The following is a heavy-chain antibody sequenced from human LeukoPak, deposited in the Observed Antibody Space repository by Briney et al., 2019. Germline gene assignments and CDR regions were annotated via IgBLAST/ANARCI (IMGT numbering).Heavy chain of an antibody. Sequence: PASTLSLTCTVSGGPISSSSYYWGWIRQPPGKGLEWIGSIYYSGSTYYNPSLKSRVTISVDTSKNQFSLKLSSVTAADTAVYYCARAFWGSSGSDAFDIWGQGTMVTVSS. CDR2: IYYSGST. CDR3: ARAFWGSSGSDAFDI. D-gene: IGHD3-16*01. CDR1: GGPISSSSYY. V-gene: IGHV4-39*07. J-gene: IGHJ3*02.